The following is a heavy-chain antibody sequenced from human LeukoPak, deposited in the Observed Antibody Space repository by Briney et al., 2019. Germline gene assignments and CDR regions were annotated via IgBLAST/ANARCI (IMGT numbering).Heavy chain of an antibody. Sequence: PGGSLRLSCAASGFTFSSYAMSWVRQAPGKGLEWVSGISGSGGSTYYADSVKGRFTISRDNSKNTLYLQMNSLRAEDTAVYYCAKDQSKCSSTSCRTHNWFDPWGQGTLVTVSS. CDR3: AKDQSKCSSTSCRTHNWFDP. CDR1: GFTFSSYA. J-gene: IGHJ5*02. V-gene: IGHV3-23*01. D-gene: IGHD2-2*01. CDR2: ISGSGGST.